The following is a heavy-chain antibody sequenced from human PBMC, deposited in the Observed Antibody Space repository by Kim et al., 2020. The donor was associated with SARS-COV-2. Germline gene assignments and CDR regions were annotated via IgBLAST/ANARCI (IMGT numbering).Heavy chain of an antibody. V-gene: IGHV3-30*18. J-gene: IGHJ4*02. Sequence: GGSLRLSCAASGFTFSSYGMHWVRQAPGKGLEWVAVISYDGSNKYYADSVKGRFTISRDNSKNTLYLQMNSLRAEDTAVYYCAKPDIYNRSPYFDYWGQG. D-gene: IGHD1-1*01. CDR1: GFTFSSYG. CDR2: ISYDGSNK. CDR3: AKPDIYNRSPYFDY.